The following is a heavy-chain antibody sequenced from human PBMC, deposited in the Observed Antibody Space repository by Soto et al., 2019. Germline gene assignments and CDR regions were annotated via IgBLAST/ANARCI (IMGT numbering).Heavy chain of an antibody. Sequence: SETLSLTCTVSGGSISSYYWSWIRQPPGKGLEWIGYIYYSGSTNYNPSLKSRVTISVDTSKNQFSLKLSSVTAADTAMYYCARHARIAVPDDYWGQGTLVTVSS. D-gene: IGHD6-19*01. J-gene: IGHJ4*02. CDR2: IYYSGST. CDR1: GGSISSYY. CDR3: ARHARIAVPDDY. V-gene: IGHV4-59*08.